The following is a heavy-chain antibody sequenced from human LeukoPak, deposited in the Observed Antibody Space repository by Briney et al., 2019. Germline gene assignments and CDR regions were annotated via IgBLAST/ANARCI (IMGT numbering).Heavy chain of an antibody. CDR1: GGTFSSYA. CDR2: INPSGGST. Sequence: GSSVKVSCKASGGTFSSYAISWVRQAPGQGLEWMGIINPSGGSTNYAQKFQGRVTLTRDTSTSTVYMELSSLRSEDTAVYYCARSPYTYGSLFYLDYWGQGTLVTVSS. J-gene: IGHJ4*02. D-gene: IGHD5-18*01. V-gene: IGHV1-46*01. CDR3: ARSPYTYGSLFYLDY.